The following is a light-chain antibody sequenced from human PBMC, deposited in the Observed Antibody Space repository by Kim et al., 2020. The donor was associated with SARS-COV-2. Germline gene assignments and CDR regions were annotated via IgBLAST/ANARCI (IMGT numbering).Light chain of an antibody. CDR2: GKN. Sequence: VALDQTVRFTSQGDRLRFYYASWYQQKPGQAPMLVMYGKNNRPSGIPDRFSGSSSGSTASLTITGAQAEDEADYYCDSRDNSGNQFGGGTQLTVL. V-gene: IGLV3-19*01. CDR3: DSRDNSGNQ. J-gene: IGLJ3*02. CDR1: RLRFYY.